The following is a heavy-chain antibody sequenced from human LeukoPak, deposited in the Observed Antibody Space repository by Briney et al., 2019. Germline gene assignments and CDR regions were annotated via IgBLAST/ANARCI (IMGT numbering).Heavy chain of an antibody. D-gene: IGHD1-26*01. J-gene: IGHJ5*02. CDR2: IDKKDKGYATAT. CDR3: TRDSGTYNWFDP. CDR1: GFTFSGSA. Sequence: GGSLRLSCAASGFTFSGSAIHWVQQSSGKGLEWVGQIDKKDKGYATATAYAASVKGRFTISRDDSINTAYLQMKSLKTEDTALYYCTRDSGTYNWFDPWGQGTLVTVSS. V-gene: IGHV3-73*01.